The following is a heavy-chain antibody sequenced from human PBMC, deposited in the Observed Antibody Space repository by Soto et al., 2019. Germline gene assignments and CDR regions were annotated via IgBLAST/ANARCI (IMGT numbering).Heavy chain of an antibody. V-gene: IGHV3-9*01. CDR1: GFTFDDYA. D-gene: IGHD5-12*01. J-gene: IGHJ4*02. CDR3: AKVGIVATTGGLYYFDY. CDR2: ISWNSGSI. Sequence: EVQLVESGGGLVQPGRSLRLSCAASGFTFDDYAMHWVRQAPGKGLEWVSGISWNSGSIGYADSVKGRFTISRDNAKNSLYLQMNSLRAEDTALNYCAKVGIVATTGGLYYFDYWGQGTLVTVSS.